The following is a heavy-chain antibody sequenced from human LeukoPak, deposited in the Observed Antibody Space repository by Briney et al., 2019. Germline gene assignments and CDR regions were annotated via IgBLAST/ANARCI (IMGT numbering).Heavy chain of an antibody. CDR3: ATVKRAVSDTWLDL. D-gene: IGHD6-19*01. CDR1: GYPSSDYG. CDR2: ISAYNGNT. Sequence: ASVKVSCKASGYPSSDYGFTWVRQAPGQGLEWMGWISAYNGNTDYAQKFQDRVTLTIDTSTSTACLDLRSLRSDDTAVYYCATVKRAVSDTWLDLWGQGTLVTVSS. J-gene: IGHJ5*02. V-gene: IGHV1-18*01.